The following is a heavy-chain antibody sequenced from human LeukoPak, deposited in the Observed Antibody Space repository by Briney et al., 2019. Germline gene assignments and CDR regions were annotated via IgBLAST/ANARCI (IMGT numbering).Heavy chain of an antibody. V-gene: IGHV3-74*01. CDR2: INSDGSRT. CDR1: VFTSTSHW. CDR3: ARGEYSSSYRLGYYYYYMGV. Sequence: TGGSLTLSRAAAVFTSTSHWMQWVRQAPGNGRVWVSRINSDGSRTSYADSGKGRFTISRDNAKTTTYLQMSSMRVEDTAVYYCARGEYSSSYRLGYYYYYMGVWGKGTAVTVSS. J-gene: IGHJ6*03. D-gene: IGHD6-6*01.